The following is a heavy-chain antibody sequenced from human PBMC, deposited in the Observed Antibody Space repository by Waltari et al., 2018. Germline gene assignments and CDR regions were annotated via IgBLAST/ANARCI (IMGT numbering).Heavy chain of an antibody. Sequence: QVQLVQSGAEVKKPGASVKVSCKASGYTFTSYAMHWVRQAPGQRLEWMGWINAGNGNTKYSQKFQGRVTITRDTSASTAYMELSSLRSEDTAVYYCARGVRGEYSSGWPIGDYWGQGTLVTVSS. CDR3: ARGVRGEYSSGWPIGDY. V-gene: IGHV1-3*01. CDR2: INAGNGNT. CDR1: GYTFTSYA. J-gene: IGHJ4*02. D-gene: IGHD6-19*01.